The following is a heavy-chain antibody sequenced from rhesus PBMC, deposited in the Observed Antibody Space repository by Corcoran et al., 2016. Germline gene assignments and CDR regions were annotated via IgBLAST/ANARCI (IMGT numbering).Heavy chain of an antibody. CDR2: INSGGRST. J-gene: IGHJ4*01. CDR1: GFTFSSYG. CDR3: AKDWIAAAGPFDY. D-gene: IGHD6-25*01. V-gene: IGHV3S5*01. Sequence: EVQLVETGGGLVQPGGYLKLSCAASGFTFSSYGMSWVRQAPGKGLEWVSAINSGGRSTYYAAPVKGRFTIARDNSKNTLSLQMNSLRAEDTAVYYCAKDWIAAAGPFDYWGQGVLVTVSS.